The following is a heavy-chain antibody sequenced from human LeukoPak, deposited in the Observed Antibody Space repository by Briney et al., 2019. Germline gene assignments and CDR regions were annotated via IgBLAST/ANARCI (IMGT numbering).Heavy chain of an antibody. CDR2: INHSGST. CDR1: GGSFSGYY. J-gene: IGHJ6*02. V-gene: IGHV4-34*01. CDR3: ARFSRVFMVRGEFYYYYGMDV. Sequence: SETLSLTCAVYGGSFSGYYWSWIRQPPGKGLEWTGEINHSGSTNHNPSLKSRVTISVDTSKNQFSLKLSSVTAADTAVYYCARFSRVFMVRGEFYYYYGMDVWGQGTTVTVSS. D-gene: IGHD3-10*01.